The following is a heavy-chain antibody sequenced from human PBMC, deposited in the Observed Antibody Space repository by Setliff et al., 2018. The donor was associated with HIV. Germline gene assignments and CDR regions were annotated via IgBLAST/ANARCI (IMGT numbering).Heavy chain of an antibody. CDR1: DDSLSRSDFY. D-gene: IGHD2-8*01. Sequence: LSLTCTVTDDSLSRSDFYWGWIRQPPGKGLEWIGDIFYTGSTYYNPSLKSRVAISVDTSENQFSLKLNSVTAADTAVYYCARRGRDGVFIMFATGFDPWGQGALVTVSS. CDR3: ARRGRDGVFIMFATGFDP. V-gene: IGHV4-39*01. CDR2: IFYTGST. J-gene: IGHJ5*02.